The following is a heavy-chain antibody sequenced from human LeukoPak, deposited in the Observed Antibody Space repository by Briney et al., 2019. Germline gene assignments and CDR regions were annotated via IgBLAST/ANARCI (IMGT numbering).Heavy chain of an antibody. CDR1: GGSISSSSYY. D-gene: IGHD3-3*01. V-gene: IGHV4-39*07. J-gene: IGHJ2*01. CDR3: VPYRSAYLNWYFDL. Sequence: SETLSLTCTVSGGSISSSSYYWGWIRQPPGKGLEWIGSIYYSGSTYYNPSLKSRVTISLDTSKNQFSLKLSSVTAADTAVYYCVPYRSAYLNWYFDLWGRGTLVTVSS. CDR2: IYYSGST.